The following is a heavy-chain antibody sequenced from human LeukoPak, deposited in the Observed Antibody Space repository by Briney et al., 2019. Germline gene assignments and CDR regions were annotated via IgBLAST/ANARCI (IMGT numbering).Heavy chain of an antibody. CDR1: GFTFSDYY. CDR2: ISSSGSTI. Sequence: GGSLRLSCAASGFTFSDYYMSWIRQAPGKGLEWVSYISSSGSTIYYADSVKGRFTISRDNSKNTLYLQMNSLRAEDTAVYCCAKDEYSSSWGLYYYYGMDVWGQGTTVTVSS. D-gene: IGHD6-13*01. J-gene: IGHJ6*02. CDR3: AKDEYSSSWGLYYYYGMDV. V-gene: IGHV3-11*04.